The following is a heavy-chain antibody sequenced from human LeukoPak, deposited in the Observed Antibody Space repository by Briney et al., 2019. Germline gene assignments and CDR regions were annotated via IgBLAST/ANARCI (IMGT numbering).Heavy chain of an antibody. CDR2: ISGSGGST. CDR1: GFTFSSYA. J-gene: IGHJ6*03. Sequence: GGSLRLSCAASGFTFSSYAMSWVRQARGKGLEWVSAISGSGGSTYYADSVKGRFTISRDNSKNTLYLQMNSLRAEDTAVYYCAKAYCGGDCYAYYMDVWGKGTTVTVSS. V-gene: IGHV3-23*01. CDR3: AKAYCGGDCYAYYMDV. D-gene: IGHD2-21*01.